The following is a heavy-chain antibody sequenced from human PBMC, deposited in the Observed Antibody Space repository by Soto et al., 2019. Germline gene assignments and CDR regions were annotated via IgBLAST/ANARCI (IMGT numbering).Heavy chain of an antibody. V-gene: IGHV3-48*03. D-gene: IGHD3-10*01. CDR2: ISSSGSTT. J-gene: IGHJ3*01. CDR1: GFTFYTYE. CDR3: ATRSGGGGAFDF. Sequence: EVQLVESGGGLVQPGGSLRLSCAASGFTFYTYEMNWVRQAPGKGLEWVSYISSSGSTTYYADSVKGRFTISRDNAKNSLYLQMNSLGAEDTAIYYGATRSGGGGAFDFWGQGTMVTVSS.